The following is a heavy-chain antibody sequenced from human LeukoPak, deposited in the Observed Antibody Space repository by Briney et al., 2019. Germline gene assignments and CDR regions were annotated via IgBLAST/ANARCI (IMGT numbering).Heavy chain of an antibody. V-gene: IGHV3-23*01. Sequence: GGSLRLSYAASGFPFSSYAMSWVRQAPGKGLEWVSGISGSGGSTYYADSVRGRFIISRDKSKNTLYLQMNSLRAEDTAVYYCAPKLPIVGATSSGINTNWGQGTLVTVFS. J-gene: IGHJ4*02. CDR1: GFPFSSYA. CDR3: APKLPIVGATSSGINTN. D-gene: IGHD1-26*01. CDR2: ISGSGGST.